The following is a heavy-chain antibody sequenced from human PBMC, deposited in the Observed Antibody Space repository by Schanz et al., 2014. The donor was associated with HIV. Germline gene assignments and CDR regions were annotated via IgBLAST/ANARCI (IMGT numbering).Heavy chain of an antibody. CDR3: ARDWENNWSYVGGFDY. V-gene: IGHV1-18*04. D-gene: IGHD1-20*01. Sequence: QVQLVQSGAEVKEPGASVKVSCKPYGHIFTGYLMHWVRQAPGQGLEWMGWISTYNGNTIYAQKFQGRVTMTTDTSTSTAYMELRSLRSDDTAVYYCARDWENNWSYVGGFDYWGLGTLVIVSS. CDR1: GHIFTGYL. CDR2: ISTYNGNT. J-gene: IGHJ4*02.